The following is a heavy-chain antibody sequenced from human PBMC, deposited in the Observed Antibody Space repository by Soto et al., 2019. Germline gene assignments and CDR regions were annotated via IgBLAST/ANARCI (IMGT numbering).Heavy chain of an antibody. Sequence: PGGSLRLSCAASGLTFSSYAMSWVRQAPGKGLVWVSAISGSGGSTYYADSVKGRFTISRDNAKNTLYLQMNGLRGDDTAIYYCGRGDLGGFDIWGQGTMVTVSS. CDR2: ISGSGGST. D-gene: IGHD3-16*01. J-gene: IGHJ3*02. CDR3: GRGDLGGFDI. V-gene: IGHV3-23*01. CDR1: GLTFSSYA.